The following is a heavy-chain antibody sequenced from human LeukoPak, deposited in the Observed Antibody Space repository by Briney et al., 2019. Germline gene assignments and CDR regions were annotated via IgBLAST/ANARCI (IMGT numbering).Heavy chain of an antibody. Sequence: GRSLRLSCAASGFTFSSYAMHWVRQAPGKGLEWVAVISYDGSNKYYADSVKGRFTISRDNSKNTLYLQMNSLSAEDTAVYYCARDEYSSSQDDYYYGMDVWGQGTTVTVSS. CDR1: GFTFSSYA. D-gene: IGHD6-6*01. CDR2: ISYDGSNK. V-gene: IGHV3-30-3*01. CDR3: ARDEYSSSQDDYYYGMDV. J-gene: IGHJ6*02.